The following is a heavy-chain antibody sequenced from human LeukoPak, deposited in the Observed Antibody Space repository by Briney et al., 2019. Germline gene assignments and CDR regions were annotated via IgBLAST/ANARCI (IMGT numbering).Heavy chain of an antibody. CDR2: ISGSGDNT. D-gene: IGHD4-11*01. V-gene: IGHV3-23*01. J-gene: IGHJ4*02. CDR3: AKGDYSDYVYYFDY. CDR1: GFTFSTYA. Sequence: GGSLRLSCTASGFTFSTYAMSWVRQAPGKGLEWVSAISGSGDNTYYADSVKGRFTISRDNSKNTLYLQMNSLRAEDTAVYYCAKGDYSDYVYYFDYWGQGTLVTVSS.